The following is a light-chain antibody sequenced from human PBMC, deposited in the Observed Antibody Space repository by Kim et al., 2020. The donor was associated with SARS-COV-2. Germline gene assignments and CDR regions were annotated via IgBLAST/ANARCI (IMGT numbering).Light chain of an antibody. Sequence: DIQMTQSPSSLSASVGDRVTITCRASQNIGRYLNWYQRKPAKAPKLLIYAASSLQSGVPPRFSGSGSGTDFTLTISSLQPDDFATCYCQQRYTTATFGGGTKVDIK. V-gene: IGKV1-39*01. J-gene: IGKJ4*01. CDR1: QNIGRY. CDR2: AAS. CDR3: QQRYTTAT.